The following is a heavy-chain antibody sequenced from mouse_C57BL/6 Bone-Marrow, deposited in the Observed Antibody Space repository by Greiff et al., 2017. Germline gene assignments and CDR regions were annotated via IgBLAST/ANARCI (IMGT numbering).Heavy chain of an antibody. J-gene: IGHJ3*01. D-gene: IGHD1-1*01. Sequence: VQLQQPGAELVRPGASVKLSCTASGFNIKDYYMHWVKQRPEQGLEWIGRIDPEDGDPESAPKFQGKATMTADTSSNTAYLQLSSLTSEDTAVYYCTTFHGSSFWCAYWVQGTLVTVSA. CDR3: TTFHGSSFWCAY. CDR2: IDPEDGDP. V-gene: IGHV14-1*01. CDR1: GFNIKDYY.